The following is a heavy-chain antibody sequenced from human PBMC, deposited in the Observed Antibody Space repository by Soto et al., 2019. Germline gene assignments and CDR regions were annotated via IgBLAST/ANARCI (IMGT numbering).Heavy chain of an antibody. CDR3: ARWGGVYYYDISGGIDY. D-gene: IGHD3-22*01. V-gene: IGHV1-3*01. CDR1: GYTFTILA. CDR2: INAGNGNT. J-gene: IGHJ4*02. Sequence: AAVKGFCKVSGYTFTILALHWARGAHGQRLAWMGCINAGNGNTKYSQKFLGIVTITSDTSASTAYIVLTSLRSEDTAVYYCARWGGVYYYDISGGIDYWGQGTLVTV.